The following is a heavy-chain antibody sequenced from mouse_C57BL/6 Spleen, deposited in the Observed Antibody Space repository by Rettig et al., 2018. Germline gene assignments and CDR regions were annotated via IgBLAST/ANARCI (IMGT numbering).Heavy chain of an antibody. Sequence: ISCKASGYAFSTYWMNWVKQRPGKGLDWIGQIYPGDGDINYNGKFKDKATLTADKSSSTAYMQLSSLTSEDSAVYFCATGKYWGQGTLVTVSA. CDR2: IYPGDGDI. V-gene: IGHV1-80*01. CDR3: ATGKY. J-gene: IGHJ3*01. CDR1: GYAFSTYW.